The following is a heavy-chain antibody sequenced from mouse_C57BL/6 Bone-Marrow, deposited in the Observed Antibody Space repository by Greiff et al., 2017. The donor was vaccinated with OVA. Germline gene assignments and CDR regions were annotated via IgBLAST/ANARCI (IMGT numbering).Heavy chain of an antibody. Sequence: DVQLVESGGDLVKPGGSLKLSCAASGFTFSSYGMSWVRQTPDKRLEWVATISSGGSYTYYPDSVKGRFTISRDNAKNTLYLQMSSLKSEDTAMYYCARDDYPRWFAYWGQGTLVTVSA. J-gene: IGHJ3*01. D-gene: IGHD2-4*01. V-gene: IGHV5-6*01. CDR2: ISSGGSYT. CDR1: GFTFSSYG. CDR3: ARDDYPRWFAY.